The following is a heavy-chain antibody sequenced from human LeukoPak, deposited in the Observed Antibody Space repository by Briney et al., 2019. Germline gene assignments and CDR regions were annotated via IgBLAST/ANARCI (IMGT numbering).Heavy chain of an antibody. Sequence: PSETLSLTCTVSGDSVSSYYWSWIRQPAGKGLEWIGRINTSGNTNYNPSLKSRVTMSVDTSKNQFSLKLSSVTAADTAVYYCARVSSSWYTYYYYYYMDVWGKGTTVTVSS. CDR2: INTSGNT. V-gene: IGHV4-4*07. D-gene: IGHD6-13*01. J-gene: IGHJ6*03. CDR1: GDSVSSYY. CDR3: ARVSSSWYTYYYYYYMDV.